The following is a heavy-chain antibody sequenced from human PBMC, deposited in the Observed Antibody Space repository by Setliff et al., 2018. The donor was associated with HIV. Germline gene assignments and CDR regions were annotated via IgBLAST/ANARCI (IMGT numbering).Heavy chain of an antibody. CDR3: ARGIVPPTRQGYYYMDV. J-gene: IGHJ6*03. CDR2: VYYSGGT. Sequence: PSETLSLTCTVSGGSISSRDYYWGWIRQPPGKGLEWIGSVYYSGGTYYNPSLKSRVTISVDTSKNQFSLTLTSVTAADTAIYYCARGIVPPTRQGYYYMDVWGKGTTVTVSS. D-gene: IGHD2-21*01. CDR1: GGSISSRDYY. V-gene: IGHV4-39*07.